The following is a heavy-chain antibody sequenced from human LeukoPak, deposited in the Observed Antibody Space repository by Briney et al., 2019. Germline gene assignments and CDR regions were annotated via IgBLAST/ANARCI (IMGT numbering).Heavy chain of an antibody. CDR3: ARDSPVPAADLDY. V-gene: IGHV3-21*01. J-gene: IGHJ4*02. Sequence: GGSLRLSCAASGFTVSSNYMSWVRQAPGKGLEWVSSISSSSSYIYYADSVKGRFTISRDNAKNSLYLQMNSLRAEDTAVYYCARDSPVPAADLDYWGQGTLVTVSS. CDR2: ISSSSSYI. D-gene: IGHD2-2*01. CDR1: GFTVSSNY.